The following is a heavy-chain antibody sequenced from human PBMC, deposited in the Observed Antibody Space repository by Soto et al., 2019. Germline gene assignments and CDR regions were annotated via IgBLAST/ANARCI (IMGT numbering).Heavy chain of an antibody. V-gene: IGHV3-33*01. CDR2: IWYDGSNK. D-gene: IGHD5-12*01. Sequence: LRLSCAASGFTFSSYGMHWVRQAPGKGLEWVAVIWYDGSNKYYADSVKGRFTISRDNSKNTLYLQMNSLRAEDTAVYYCARGGGFLYYFDYWGQGTLVTVSS. CDR3: ARGGGFLYYFDY. J-gene: IGHJ4*02. CDR1: GFTFSSYG.